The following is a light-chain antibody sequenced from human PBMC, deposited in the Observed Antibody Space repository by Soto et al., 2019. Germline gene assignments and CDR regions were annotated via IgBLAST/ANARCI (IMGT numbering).Light chain of an antibody. V-gene: IGKV3-15*01. Sequence: EIVLTQSPATLSVSPGERATLSCRASQSMGSNLAWYQQKPGQAPRLLIYGASTRATGFPDRFSGSGSGTEFTLTISSLHSEDFAVYYCQQYYDWPITFGQGTRLEI. J-gene: IGKJ5*01. CDR3: QQYYDWPIT. CDR1: QSMGSN. CDR2: GAS.